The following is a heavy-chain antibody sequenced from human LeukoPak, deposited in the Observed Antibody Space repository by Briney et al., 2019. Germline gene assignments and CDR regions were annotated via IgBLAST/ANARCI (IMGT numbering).Heavy chain of an antibody. Sequence: GGSLRLSCAASGFTFSSYGMHWVRQAPGKGLEWVAFIRYDGSNKYYADSVKGRFTISRDNSKNTLYLQMNSLRAEDTAVYYCAKHPRDIVVVLAAPPDDYWGQGTLVTVAS. CDR3: AKHPRDIVVVLAAPPDDY. V-gene: IGHV3-30*02. CDR1: GFTFSSYG. J-gene: IGHJ4*02. D-gene: IGHD2-2*01. CDR2: IRYDGSNK.